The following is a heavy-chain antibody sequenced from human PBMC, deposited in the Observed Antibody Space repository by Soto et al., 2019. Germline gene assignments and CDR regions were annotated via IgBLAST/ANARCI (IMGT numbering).Heavy chain of an antibody. J-gene: IGHJ4*02. CDR1: GFTFSRYW. Sequence: GGSLRLSCAASGFTFSRYWMSWVRQAPGKGLEWVANIKEDGSEKYYVDSVKGRFTIPRDNAKNSLYLQMNSLRAEDTAVYYCARDRGYDSFDYWGQGTLVTVSS. V-gene: IGHV3-7*04. D-gene: IGHD5-12*01. CDR2: IKEDGSEK. CDR3: ARDRGYDSFDY.